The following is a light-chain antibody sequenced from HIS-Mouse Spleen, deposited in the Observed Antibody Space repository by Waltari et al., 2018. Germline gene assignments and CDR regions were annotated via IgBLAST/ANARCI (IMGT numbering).Light chain of an antibody. Sequence: QSVLTQPPSASGTPGQRVTISCSGSSSNIVSNYVNLYQQLPGTAPKLLIYRNNQRPSGVPDRFSGSKSGTSASLAISGLRSEDEADYYCAAWDDSLSGWVFGGGTKLTVL. CDR3: AAWDDSLSGWV. CDR1: SSNIVSNY. CDR2: RNN. J-gene: IGLJ3*02. V-gene: IGLV1-47*01.